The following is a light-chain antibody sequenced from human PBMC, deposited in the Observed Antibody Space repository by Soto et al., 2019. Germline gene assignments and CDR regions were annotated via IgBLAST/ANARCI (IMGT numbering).Light chain of an antibody. CDR1: QSIITW. CDR3: QQYETYYT. Sequence: DIQMTQSPSTLSASVGDRVTITCQASQSIITWLAWYQQKPGKAPNLLIYKASNLETGVPSRFSGSGSGTEFTLTISGLQRDDFATYYCQQYETYYTFGQGTKLEIK. CDR2: KAS. J-gene: IGKJ2*01. V-gene: IGKV1-5*03.